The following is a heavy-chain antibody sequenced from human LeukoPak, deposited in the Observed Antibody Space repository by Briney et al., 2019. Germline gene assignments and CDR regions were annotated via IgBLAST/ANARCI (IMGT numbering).Heavy chain of an antibody. V-gene: IGHV6-1*01. J-gene: IGHJ4*02. CDR2: TYYRSKWYN. Sequence: SQTLSLTCAISGDSVSNSGGAWNWIMQSPSRGLEWLGRTYYRSKWYNDYAVSVKSRITINPDTSKNQFSLQLNSVSPGDTAVYYCARTMADTVAVDYWGQGTLVSVSS. D-gene: IGHD4-11*01. CDR1: GDSVSNSGGA. CDR3: ARTMADTVAVDY.